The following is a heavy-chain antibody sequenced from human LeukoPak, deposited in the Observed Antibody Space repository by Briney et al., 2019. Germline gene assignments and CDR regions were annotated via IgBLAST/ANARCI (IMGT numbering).Heavy chain of an antibody. V-gene: IGHV4-61*01. CDR1: GDSVSCGSYE. CDR2: IYYSGST. Sequence: TETLFLTCTVSGDSVSCGSYERSCSTRPPGNGMEWLGYIYYSGSTNYNPYLQSHVTISVDKSKNQSALKISTVTAAHTAVYSCARDRYCSTTSCPPSDHGMDVWGKGTTVTVSS. CDR3: ARDRYCSTTSCPPSDHGMDV. J-gene: IGHJ6*04. D-gene: IGHD2-2*01.